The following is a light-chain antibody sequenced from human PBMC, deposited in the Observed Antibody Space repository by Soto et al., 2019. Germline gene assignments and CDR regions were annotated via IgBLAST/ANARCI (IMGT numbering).Light chain of an antibody. Sequence: EKVMTQSPATLSVSPGERAKISCRASQSVNSNLAWYQQKPGQAPRLLIYGASTRATGIPARFSGSASGTEFTLTISSLQSEDFAVYYCQQYNDWPLTFGGGTKVDIK. J-gene: IGKJ4*01. CDR2: GAS. CDR3: QQYNDWPLT. V-gene: IGKV3-15*01. CDR1: QSVNSN.